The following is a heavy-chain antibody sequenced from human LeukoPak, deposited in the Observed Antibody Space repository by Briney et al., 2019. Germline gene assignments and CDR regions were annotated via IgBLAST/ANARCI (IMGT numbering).Heavy chain of an antibody. CDR1: GFAFSTYW. CDR3: VRDGLSWARDY. V-gene: IGHV3-7*01. CDR2: IKGDGSEK. J-gene: IGHJ4*02. Sequence: GGSLRLSCTASGFAFSTYWIIWVRQAPGKGLEWVANIKGDGSEKYYVDSVKGRFTISRDNAKNSLYLQMNSLRGEDTAVYYCVRDGLSWARDYWGQGTLVTVSS. D-gene: IGHD3-10*01.